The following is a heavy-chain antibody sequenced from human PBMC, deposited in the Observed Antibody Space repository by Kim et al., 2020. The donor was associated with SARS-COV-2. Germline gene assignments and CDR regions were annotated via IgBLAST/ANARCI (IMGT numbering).Heavy chain of an antibody. CDR1: GFTFSSYW. CDR3: ARDLHHLADLWFGESDY. J-gene: IGHJ4*02. D-gene: IGHD3-10*01. Sequence: GGSLRLSCAASGFTFSSYWMSWVRQAPGKGLEWVANIKQDGSEKYYVDSVKGRFTISRDNAKNSLYLQMNSLRAEDTAVYYCARDLHHLADLWFGESDYWGQGTLVTVSS. CDR2: IKQDGSEK. V-gene: IGHV3-7*01.